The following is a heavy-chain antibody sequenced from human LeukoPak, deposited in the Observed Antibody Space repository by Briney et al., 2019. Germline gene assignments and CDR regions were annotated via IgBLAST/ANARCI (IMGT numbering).Heavy chain of an antibody. CDR2: VYSGGST. V-gene: IGHV3-66*04. J-gene: IGHJ4*02. CDR1: GFTVSNNY. CDR3: ARHSAMVMGFDS. D-gene: IGHD5-18*01. Sequence: GGSLRLSCAASGFTVSNNYMSWVRQAPGKGLEWVSVVYSGGSTNYADTVKGRFTISRDNSMNTLYLQMNSLRAEDTAVYYCARHSAMVMGFDSWGQGTLVTVSS.